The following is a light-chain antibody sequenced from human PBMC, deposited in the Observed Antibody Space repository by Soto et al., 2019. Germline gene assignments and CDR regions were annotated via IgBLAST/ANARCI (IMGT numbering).Light chain of an antibody. CDR1: QSIGLA. CDR3: QQRTDRPPWT. Sequence: EIVLPQSASTLSSSPGERATLSCGASQSIGLAIAWYQHKPGQAPRLLVFDASQRATGIPARFRGSGSGTDFTLSISSLEPEDFAVYYCQQRTDRPPWTFGQGTKVDIK. J-gene: IGKJ1*01. CDR2: DAS. V-gene: IGKV3-11*01.